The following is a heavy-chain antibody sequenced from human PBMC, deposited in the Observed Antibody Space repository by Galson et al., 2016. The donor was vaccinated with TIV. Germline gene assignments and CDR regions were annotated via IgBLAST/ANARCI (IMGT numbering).Heavy chain of an antibody. CDR1: GYTFTGYF. V-gene: IGHV1-46*01. CDR3: ARDGEGGSRDYDH. Sequence: SVKVSCKASGYTFTGYFIHWVRQAPGQGLDWMGIINPSGGSTSYEQKFQGRDTMTRVTSTSTVYMELSSLRSEATAVYYCARDGEGGSRDYDHWGQGTLVSVSS. CDR2: INPSGGST. J-gene: IGHJ4*02. D-gene: IGHD3-10*01.